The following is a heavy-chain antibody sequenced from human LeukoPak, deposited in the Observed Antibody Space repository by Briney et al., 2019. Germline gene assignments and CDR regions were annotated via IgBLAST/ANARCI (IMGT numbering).Heavy chain of an antibody. Sequence: KTGGSLRLSCAASGFTFSTYSMNWVRQAPGKGLEWVSSISSSSSYIYYADSVKGRFTISRDNAKNSLYLQMNSLRAEDTAVYYCAGGTDNYDYVWGSYRYVFDYWGQGTLVTVSS. CDR2: ISSSSSYI. CDR3: AGGTDNYDYVWGSYRYVFDY. J-gene: IGHJ4*02. V-gene: IGHV3-21*01. D-gene: IGHD3-16*02. CDR1: GFTFSTYS.